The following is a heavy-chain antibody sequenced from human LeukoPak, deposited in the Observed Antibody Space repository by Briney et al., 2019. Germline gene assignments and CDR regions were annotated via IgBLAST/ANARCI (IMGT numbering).Heavy chain of an antibody. CDR1: GGSISSGDYY. V-gene: IGHV4-30-4*08. CDR3: ARLNTVSRRAKFDP. J-gene: IGHJ5*02. CDR2: IYYSGSA. Sequence: PSETLSLTCTVSGGSISSGDYYWSWIRQPPGKGLEWSGYIYYSGSAYYNPSLKRRVTISVDTSKIQFSRKLSSVTAQDTAVYYCARLNTVSRRAKFDPWGQGTLVTVSS. D-gene: IGHD4-11*01.